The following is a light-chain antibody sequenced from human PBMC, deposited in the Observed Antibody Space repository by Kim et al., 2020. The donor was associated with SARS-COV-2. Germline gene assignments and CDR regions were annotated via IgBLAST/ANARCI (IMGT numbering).Light chain of an antibody. CDR2: QDN. J-gene: IGLJ1*01. CDR3: QAWDSSTKV. CDR1: KLGDKY. V-gene: IGLV3-1*01. Sequence: VSPGQSASITCSGDKLGDKYACWYQQKPGQSPVLVIYQDNKRPSGIPERFSGSNSGNTATLTISGTQAMDEADYYCQAWDSSTKVFGTGTKVTVL.